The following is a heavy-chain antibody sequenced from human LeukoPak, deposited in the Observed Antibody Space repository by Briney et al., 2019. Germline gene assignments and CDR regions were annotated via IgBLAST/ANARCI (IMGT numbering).Heavy chain of an antibody. CDR1: GFTFDDYG. Sequence: GGSLRLSCAASGFTFDDYGMSWVRQAPGKGLEWVSGINWNGGSTGYADSVKGRFTISRDNAKNSLYLQMNSLRAEDTALYYCARDGDSGSSPYFDYWGQGTLVTVSS. V-gene: IGHV3-20*04. CDR2: INWNGGST. J-gene: IGHJ4*02. CDR3: ARDGDSGSSPYFDY. D-gene: IGHD1-26*01.